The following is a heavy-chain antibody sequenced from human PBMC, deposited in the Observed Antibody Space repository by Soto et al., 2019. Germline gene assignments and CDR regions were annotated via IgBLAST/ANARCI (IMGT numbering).Heavy chain of an antibody. D-gene: IGHD3-16*01. CDR3: ALSPRVARSGGR. CDR2: INDGGSEK. J-gene: IGHJ4*02. Sequence: EVQLVESGGGLVQPAGSLRLSCVASGFTLSNYWFNWVRQAQGKGLEWVDNINDGGSEKYYVESGKGRFTISRDNAKNSLYLQMNTMRVEDTAVYYCALSPRVARSGGRWGQGALVTVSS. CDR1: GFTLSNYW. V-gene: IGHV3-7*03.